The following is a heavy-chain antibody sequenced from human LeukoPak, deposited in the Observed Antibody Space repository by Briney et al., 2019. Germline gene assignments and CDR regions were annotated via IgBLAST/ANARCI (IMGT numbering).Heavy chain of an antibody. CDR2: IYYSGST. CDR3: AGDLAAAGYNWFDP. CDR1: GGSISSYY. J-gene: IGHJ5*02. D-gene: IGHD6-13*01. Sequence: SETLSLTCTVSGGSISSYYWSWIRQPPGKGLEWIGYIYYSGSTNYNPSLKSRVTISVDTSKNQFSLKLSSVTAADTAVYYCAGDLAAAGYNWFDPWGQGTLVTVSS. V-gene: IGHV4-59*08.